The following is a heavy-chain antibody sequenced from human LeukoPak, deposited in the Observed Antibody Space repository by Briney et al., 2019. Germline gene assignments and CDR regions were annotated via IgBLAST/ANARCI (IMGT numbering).Heavy chain of an antibody. D-gene: IGHD3-22*01. V-gene: IGHV3-33*01. Sequence: QPGGSLRLSCAASGFTFSSYGMHWVRQAPGKGLEWVAVIWYDGSNKYYADSVKGRFTISRDNAKNSLYLQMNSLRAEDTAVYYCARGVVAYWGQGTLVTVSS. CDR1: GFTFSSYG. CDR3: ARGVVAY. CDR2: IWYDGSNK. J-gene: IGHJ4*02.